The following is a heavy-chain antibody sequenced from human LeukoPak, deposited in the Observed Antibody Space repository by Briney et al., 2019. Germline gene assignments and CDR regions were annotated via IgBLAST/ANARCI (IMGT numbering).Heavy chain of an antibody. CDR3: ARGYEQWLVDAFDI. V-gene: IGHV1-18*01. J-gene: IGHJ3*02. CDR1: GYTFTSYG. D-gene: IGHD6-19*01. Sequence: ASVKVSCKASGYTFTSYGISWVRQAPGQGLEWMGWIGAYNGNTNYAQKLQGRVTMTTDTSTSTAYMELRSLRSDDTAVYYCARGYEQWLVDAFDIWGQGTMVTVSS. CDR2: IGAYNGNT.